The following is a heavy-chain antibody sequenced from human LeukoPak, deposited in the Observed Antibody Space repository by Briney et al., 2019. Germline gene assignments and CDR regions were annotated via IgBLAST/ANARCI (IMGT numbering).Heavy chain of an antibody. D-gene: IGHD3-10*01. CDR1: GFTFSSYS. Sequence: KPGGSLRLSCAASGFTFSSYSMNWVRQAPGKGLEWVSSISSSSSYIYYADSVKGRFTISRVNAKNSLYLQMNSLRAEDTAVYYCARGRITQYYFDYWGQGTLVTVSS. J-gene: IGHJ4*02. CDR2: ISSSSSYI. V-gene: IGHV3-21*01. CDR3: ARGRITQYYFDY.